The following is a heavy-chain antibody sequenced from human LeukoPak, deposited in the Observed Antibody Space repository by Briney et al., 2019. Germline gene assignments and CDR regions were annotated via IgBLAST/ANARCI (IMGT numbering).Heavy chain of an antibody. V-gene: IGHV3-15*01. CDR2: IKTTSDGGPT. J-gene: IGHJ3*02. CDR1: GVAFSHAW. CDR3: TTNDAFDI. Sequence: GGSLRLSCAASGVAFSHAWMSWVRQAPGKGLEWVAQIKTTSDGGPTDYAVPVKGRFTISRDDSENMLYLQMNSLKTEDTAVYYCTTNDAFDIWGQGTMVIVSS.